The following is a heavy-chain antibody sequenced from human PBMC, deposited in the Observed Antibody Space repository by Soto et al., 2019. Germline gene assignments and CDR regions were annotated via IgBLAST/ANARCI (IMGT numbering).Heavy chain of an antibody. CDR1: GGTFSSYA. V-gene: IGHV1-69*01. CDR2: IIPIFGTA. D-gene: IGHD5-12*01. CDR3: ARDLDGYNNYAGFDY. J-gene: IGHJ4*02. Sequence: QVQLVQSGAEVQKPGSSVKVSCKASGGTFSSYAISWVRQAPGQGLEWMGGIIPIFGTANYAQKFQGRVTITADESTSTAYMELNSLRSEDTAVYYCARDLDGYNNYAGFDYWGQGTLVTVSS.